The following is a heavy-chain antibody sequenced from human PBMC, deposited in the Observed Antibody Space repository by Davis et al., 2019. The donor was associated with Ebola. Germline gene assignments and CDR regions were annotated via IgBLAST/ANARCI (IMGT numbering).Heavy chain of an antibody. Sequence: SETLSLTCTVSGGSVSSGSYYWSWIRQPPGKGLEWIGYIYYSGSTYYNPSLKSRVTISVDTSKNQFSLKLSSVTAADTAVYYCASSGWKYYYYYMDVWGKGTTVTVS. D-gene: IGHD6-19*01. J-gene: IGHJ6*03. V-gene: IGHV4-61*01. CDR2: IYYSGST. CDR1: GGSVSSGSYY. CDR3: ASSGWKYYYYYMDV.